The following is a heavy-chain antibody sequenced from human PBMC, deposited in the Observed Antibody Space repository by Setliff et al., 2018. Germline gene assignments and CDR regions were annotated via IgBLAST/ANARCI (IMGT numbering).Heavy chain of an antibody. Sequence: GGSLRLSCAASGFTFDDYVMSWVRQAPGKGLEWVSDINRNGGRIGYADSVKGRFTISRDNSRNTLYLQMDSLRADDTAVYFCAKDVGLGSGWSYFDYWGQGALVTAPQ. V-gene: IGHV3-20*04. CDR2: INRNGGRI. J-gene: IGHJ4*02. D-gene: IGHD6-19*01. CDR3: AKDVGLGSGWSYFDY. CDR1: GFTFDDYV.